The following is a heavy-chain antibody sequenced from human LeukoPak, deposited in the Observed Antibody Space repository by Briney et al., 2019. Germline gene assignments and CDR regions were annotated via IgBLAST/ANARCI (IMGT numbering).Heavy chain of an antibody. D-gene: IGHD6-19*01. J-gene: IGHJ4*02. CDR2: IIPIFGTA. CDR1: GGTFSSYA. Sequence: SVKVSCKASGGTFSSYAISWVRQAPGQGLEWMGGIIPIFGTANYAQKFQGRVTITADKSTSTAYMERSGLRSEDTAVYYCAGMGGWYDYYFDYWGQGTLVTVSS. CDR3: AGMGGWYDYYFDY. V-gene: IGHV1-69*06.